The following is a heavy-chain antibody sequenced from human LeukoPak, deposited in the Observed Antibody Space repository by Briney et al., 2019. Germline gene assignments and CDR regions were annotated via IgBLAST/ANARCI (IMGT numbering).Heavy chain of an antibody. CDR3: ARRSYSSGWYYFDY. Sequence: GESLKISCKSSGYSFTSYWIGWGRQMPGKGLEWMGIIYPGDSDTRYSPSFQGQVTISADKSISTAYLQWSSLKASDTAMYYCARRSYSSGWYYFDYWGQGTLVTVSS. J-gene: IGHJ4*02. CDR2: IYPGDSDT. D-gene: IGHD6-19*01. V-gene: IGHV5-51*01. CDR1: GYSFTSYW.